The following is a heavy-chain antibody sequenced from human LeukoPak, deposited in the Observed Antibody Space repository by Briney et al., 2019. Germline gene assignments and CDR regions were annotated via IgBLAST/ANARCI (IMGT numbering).Heavy chain of an antibody. CDR3: ARESPRIVVPTTFDY. V-gene: IGHV3-30*02. CDR2: IRSDSSYK. D-gene: IGHD1-26*01. J-gene: IGHJ4*02. Sequence: GGSLRLSCVASGFSFRNYGMHWVRQAPGKGLEWVTFIRSDSSYKYYADSVKGRFTISRDNAKNSLYLQMNSLRAEDTAVYYCARESPRIVVPTTFDYWGQGTLVTVSS. CDR1: GFSFRNYG.